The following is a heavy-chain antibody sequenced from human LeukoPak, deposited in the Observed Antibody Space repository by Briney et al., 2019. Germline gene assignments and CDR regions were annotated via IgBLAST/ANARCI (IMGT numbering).Heavy chain of an antibody. Sequence: PGGSLRLSCAASGFTFSSYSMNWVRQAPGKGLEWVSSISSSSSYIYYADSVKGRFTISRDNAKNSLYLQMNSLRAEDTAVYYCARARYGGNSPFDYWGQGTLVTVSS. J-gene: IGHJ4*02. CDR1: GFTFSSYS. V-gene: IGHV3-21*01. D-gene: IGHD4-23*01. CDR2: ISSSSSYI. CDR3: ARARYGGNSPFDY.